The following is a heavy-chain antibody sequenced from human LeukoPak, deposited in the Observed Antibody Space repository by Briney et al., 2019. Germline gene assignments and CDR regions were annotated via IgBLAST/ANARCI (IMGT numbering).Heavy chain of an antibody. Sequence: GGSLRLSCAASGFTFSSYSMNWVRQAPGKGLEWVSSISSSSSYIYYADSVKGRFTISRDNAKNSLYLQMSSLRAEDTAVYYCARELGYYDYVWGSYRYTYFDYWGQGTLVTVSS. J-gene: IGHJ4*02. CDR1: GFTFSSYS. CDR2: ISSSSSYI. CDR3: ARELGYYDYVWGSYRYTYFDY. D-gene: IGHD3-16*02. V-gene: IGHV3-21*01.